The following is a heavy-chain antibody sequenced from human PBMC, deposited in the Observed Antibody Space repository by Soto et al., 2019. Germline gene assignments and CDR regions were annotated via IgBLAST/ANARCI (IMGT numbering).Heavy chain of an antibody. V-gene: IGHV3-30*18. Sequence: QVQLVESGGGVVQPGKSLRLSCAASGFIFSNYGMHWVRQAPGKGLEWVALISFDEKNRNYADSAKGRFTIYRDNPKNTLYLEMNSLRPEDTAFYYCAKRGGVVGGSEHPFFEYWGQGTLVTVSS. D-gene: IGHD2-15*01. J-gene: IGHJ4*02. CDR3: AKRGGVVGGSEHPFFEY. CDR1: GFIFSNYG. CDR2: ISFDEKNR.